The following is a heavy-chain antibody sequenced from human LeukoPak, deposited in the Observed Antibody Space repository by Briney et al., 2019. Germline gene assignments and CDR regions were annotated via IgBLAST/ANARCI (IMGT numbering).Heavy chain of an antibody. V-gene: IGHV3-48*03. J-gene: IGHJ4*02. Sequence: GGSLRLSCAASGVYVNTYEMHWVRQAPGKGLEWVSYINGGASTMNYADSVWGRFTISRDDAQNSVHLQMNGLRDEDTAVYYCVRGRLLRSTKYFDYWGQGALVTVSS. CDR2: INGGASTM. CDR1: GVYVNTYE. CDR3: VRGRLLRSTKYFDY. D-gene: IGHD2-15*01.